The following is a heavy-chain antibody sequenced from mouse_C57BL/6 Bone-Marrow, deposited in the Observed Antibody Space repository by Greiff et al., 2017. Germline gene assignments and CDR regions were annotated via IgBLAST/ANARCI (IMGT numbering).Heavy chain of an antibody. J-gene: IGHJ1*03. V-gene: IGHV14-3*01. CDR3: ARESACYWYFDV. Sequence: EVQLKESVAELVRPGASVKLSCTASGFTIKNTYMHWVKQRPEQGLEWIGRIDPANGNTKYAPKFQGKATITVDKASNTAYLQLSSLTSEDAAFYYCARESACYWYFDVWGTGTTVTVSS. CDR1: GFTIKNTY. CDR2: IDPANGNT.